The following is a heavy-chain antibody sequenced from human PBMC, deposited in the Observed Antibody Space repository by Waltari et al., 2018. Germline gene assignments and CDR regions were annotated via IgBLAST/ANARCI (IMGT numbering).Heavy chain of an antibody. CDR2: IYSGGRK. V-gene: IGHV3-53*01. Sequence: EVQLVESGGGLIQPGGSLRLSCAASGFTVSGNYMSWVRQAPGKGLGWVSFIYSGGRKYSADSVKGRFTISRDNSKNTLYLQMNSLRAEDTAVYYCASRPAVAGTWAFDYWGQGTLVTVSS. J-gene: IGHJ4*02. D-gene: IGHD6-19*01. CDR3: ASRPAVAGTWAFDY. CDR1: GFTVSGNY.